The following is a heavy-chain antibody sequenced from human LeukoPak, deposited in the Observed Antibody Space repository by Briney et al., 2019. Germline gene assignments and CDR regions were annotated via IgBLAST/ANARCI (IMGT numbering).Heavy chain of an antibody. J-gene: IGHJ4*02. CDR1: GFTFSTYN. CDR3: ARRIEY. Sequence: GGSLRLSCAASGFTFSTYNMNWVRQAPGKGLEWISYITSSSATKYYADSVKGRFTISRDNARNSLYLQMNSLRDEDTAVYYCARRIEYWGQGTLVTVSS. CDR2: ITSSSATK. V-gene: IGHV3-48*02.